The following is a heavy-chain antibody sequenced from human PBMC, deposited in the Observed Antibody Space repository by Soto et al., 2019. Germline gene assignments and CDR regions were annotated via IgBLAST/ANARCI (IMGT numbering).Heavy chain of an antibody. CDR3: GRLGGYYQAFDN. V-gene: IGHV4-59*08. Sequence: PSETLSLTCTVSGGSIRDYYWSWIRQPPGKGLEWIGYIYYTGTTTYSPSLKSRLTISEDTSKNQFSLKLRSVTSADTAVYYCGRLGGYYQAFDNWGQGTLVTVSS. CDR1: GGSIRDYY. J-gene: IGHJ4*02. CDR2: IYYTGTT. D-gene: IGHD3-22*01.